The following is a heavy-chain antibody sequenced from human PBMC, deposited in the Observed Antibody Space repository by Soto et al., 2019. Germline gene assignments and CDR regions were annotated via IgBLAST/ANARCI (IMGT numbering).Heavy chain of an antibody. CDR3: ARVTETMIVDSDAFDI. Sequence: GGSLRLSCAASGFTFSSYWMHWVRQAPGKGLVWVSRINSDGSSTSYADSVKGRFTISRDNDKNTLYLQMNSLRAEDTAVYYCARVTETMIVDSDAFDIWGQGTMVTVSS. CDR2: INSDGSST. J-gene: IGHJ3*02. CDR1: GFTFSSYW. V-gene: IGHV3-74*01. D-gene: IGHD3-22*01.